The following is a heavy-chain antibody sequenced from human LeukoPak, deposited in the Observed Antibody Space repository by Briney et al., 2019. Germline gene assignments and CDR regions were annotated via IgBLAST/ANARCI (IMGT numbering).Heavy chain of an antibody. J-gene: IGHJ4*02. CDR1: GFAFSSYG. D-gene: IGHD3-10*01. V-gene: IGHV3-30*18. CDR3: AKGGQYYYGSGSWVDYFDY. CDR2: ISYDGSNK. Sequence: QSGGSLKLSCAASGFAFSSYGMRWVRQAPGKGLEWVAVISYDGSNKYYADSVKGRFTISRDNSKNTLYLQMNSLRAEDTAVYYCAKGGQYYYGSGSWVDYFDYWGQGTLVTVSS.